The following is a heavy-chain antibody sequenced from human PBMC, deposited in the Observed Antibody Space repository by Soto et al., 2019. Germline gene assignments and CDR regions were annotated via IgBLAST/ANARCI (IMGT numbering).Heavy chain of an antibody. J-gene: IGHJ4*02. CDR1: GYTFSNYD. CDR2: VNPKNGDT. CDR3: AKVSRKGSAIDFDY. Sequence: QVQLVQSGAELKKPGASVKVSCNASGYTFSNYDMNWVRQATGQGPEWIGWVNPKNGDTGYAQKFQGRVTLTTDISTTTAYMELTSLRSEDTAIYYCAKVSRKGSAIDFDYWGQGTLITVSS. D-gene: IGHD3-10*01. V-gene: IGHV1-8*01.